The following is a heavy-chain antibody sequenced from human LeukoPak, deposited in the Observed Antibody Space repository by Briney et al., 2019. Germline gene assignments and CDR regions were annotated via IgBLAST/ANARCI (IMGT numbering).Heavy chain of an antibody. V-gene: IGHV1-2*02. CDR2: INPNSGGT. D-gene: IGHD3-9*01. Sequence: ASVKVSCKTSEYTFTGYCMHWVRQAPGQGLEWMGWINPNSGGTNYAQKFQGRVTMTRDTSISTAYMELSRLRSDDTAVYYCARVSDILTGSDAFDIWGQGTMVTVSS. J-gene: IGHJ3*02. CDR1: EYTFTGYC. CDR3: ARVSDILTGSDAFDI.